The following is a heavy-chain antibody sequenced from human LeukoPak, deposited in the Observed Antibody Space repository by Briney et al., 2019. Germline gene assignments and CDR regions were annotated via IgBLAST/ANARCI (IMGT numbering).Heavy chain of an antibody. J-gene: IGHJ5*02. CDR3: ARLVGVGYCSGGSCYSGWFDP. V-gene: IGHV1-46*01. D-gene: IGHD2-15*01. CDR2: INPSGGST. Sequence: ASVKVSCKASGYTFTSYYMHWVRQAPGQGLEWMGIINPSGGSTSYAQKFQGRVTMTRDMSTSTVYMELSSLRSEDTAVYYCARLVGVGYCSGGSCYSGWFDPWGQGTLVTVSS. CDR1: GYTFTSYY.